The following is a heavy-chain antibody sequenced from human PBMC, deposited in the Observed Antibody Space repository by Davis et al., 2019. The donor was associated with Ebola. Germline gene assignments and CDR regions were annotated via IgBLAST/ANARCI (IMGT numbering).Heavy chain of an antibody. J-gene: IGHJ3*02. D-gene: IGHD4-17*01. CDR2: IRQDGSAT. CDR1: GFIFNHYA. CDR3: ARTGDYDSAFDI. Sequence: PGGSLRLSCAASGFIFNHYAMNWVRQAPGKGLEWVTNIRQDGSATSYVDSVRGRFAISRDNAENSLYLQMNSLRAEDTAIYYCARTGDYDSAFDIWGQGTLVTVSS. V-gene: IGHV3-7*03.